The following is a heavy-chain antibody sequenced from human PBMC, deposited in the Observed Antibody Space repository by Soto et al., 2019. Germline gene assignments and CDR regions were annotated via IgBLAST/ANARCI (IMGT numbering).Heavy chain of an antibody. Sequence: QVQLVQSGAEVKKPGASVKVSCKASGYTFTSYGISWVRQAPGQGLEWMGWISAYNGNTNYAQKLQGRVTMTTDTFTSTAYMALRTLSSDDTALYYCARAHVTRKYYCYCDMDVWGKGTTVTVSS. CDR2: ISAYNGNT. D-gene: IGHD4-4*01. CDR1: GYTFTSYG. V-gene: IGHV1-18*01. J-gene: IGHJ6*03. CDR3: ARAHVTRKYYCYCDMDV.